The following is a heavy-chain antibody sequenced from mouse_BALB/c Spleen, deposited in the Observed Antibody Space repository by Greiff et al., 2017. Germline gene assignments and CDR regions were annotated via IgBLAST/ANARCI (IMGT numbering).Heavy chain of an antibody. D-gene: IGHD2-10*01. Sequence: EVQLQQSGPGLVKPSQSLSLTCSVTGYSITSGYYWNWIRQFPGNKLEWMGYISYDGSNNYNPSLKNRISITRDTSKNQFFLKLNSVTTEDTATYYCAAAYYGNHEDYAMDYWGQGTSVTVSS. CDR3: AAAYYGNHEDYAMDY. J-gene: IGHJ4*01. CDR1: GYSITSGYY. CDR2: ISYDGSN. V-gene: IGHV3-6*02.